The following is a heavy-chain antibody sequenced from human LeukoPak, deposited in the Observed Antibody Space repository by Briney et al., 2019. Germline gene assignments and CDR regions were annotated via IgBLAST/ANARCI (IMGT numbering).Heavy chain of an antibody. CDR3: AVYSSGFDY. D-gene: IGHD6-19*01. J-gene: IGHJ4*02. V-gene: IGHV3-23*01. Sequence: GGSLRLSCAASGXTFSSYEMNWVRQAPGKGLEWVSAISGSGGSTYYADSVKGRSTISRDNSKNTLYLQMNSLRAEDTAVYYCAVYSSGFDYWGQGTLVTVSS. CDR2: ISGSGGST. CDR1: GXTFSSYE.